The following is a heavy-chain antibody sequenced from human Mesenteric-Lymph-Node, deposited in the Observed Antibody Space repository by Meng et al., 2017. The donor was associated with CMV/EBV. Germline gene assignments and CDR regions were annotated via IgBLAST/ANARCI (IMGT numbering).Heavy chain of an antibody. D-gene: IGHD3-22*01. V-gene: IGHV4-38-2*02. CDR1: GYSISSGCY. J-gene: IGHJ6*02. CDR2: IYHSEST. Sequence: SETLSLTCTVSGYSISSGCYWGLIRPPPGKGMELIGTIYHSESTYYNLSLKSRVTISVDTSKNQFSLKLSSVTAADTAVYYCARCDDTSADKRYYYYGMDVWGQGTTVTVSS. CDR3: ARCDDTSADKRYYYYGMDV.